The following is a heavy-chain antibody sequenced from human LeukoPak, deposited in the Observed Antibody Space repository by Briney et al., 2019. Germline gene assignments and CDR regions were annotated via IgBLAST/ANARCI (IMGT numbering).Heavy chain of an antibody. D-gene: IGHD3-22*01. J-gene: IGHJ4*02. Sequence: ASVKVSCKASGGTFSSYAISWVRQAPGQGLEWMGGIIPIFGTANYAQKFQGRVTITTDESTSTAYMELSSLRSEDTAVYYCARAGRYYDSSGYYYLDYWGQGTLVTVSS. CDR3: ARAGRYYDSSGYYYLDY. CDR1: GGTFSSYA. V-gene: IGHV1-69*05. CDR2: IIPIFGTA.